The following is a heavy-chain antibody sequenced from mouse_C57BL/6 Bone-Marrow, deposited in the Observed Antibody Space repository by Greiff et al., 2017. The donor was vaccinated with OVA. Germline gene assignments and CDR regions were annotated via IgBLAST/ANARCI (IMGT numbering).Heavy chain of an antibody. CDR3: ANYYGSSWGYFDV. Sequence: EVQLQQSGPELVKPGASVKMSCKASGYTFTDYNMHWVKQSHGKSLEWIGYINPNNGGTSYNQKFKGKATLTVNKSSSTAYMELRSLTSEDSAVYYCANYYGSSWGYFDVWGTGTTVTVSS. CDR1: GYTFTDYN. D-gene: IGHD1-1*01. V-gene: IGHV1-22*01. CDR2: INPNNGGT. J-gene: IGHJ1*03.